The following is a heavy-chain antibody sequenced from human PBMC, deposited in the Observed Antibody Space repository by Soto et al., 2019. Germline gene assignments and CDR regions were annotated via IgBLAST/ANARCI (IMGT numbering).Heavy chain of an antibody. D-gene: IGHD6-19*01. CDR2: INAGNGNT. V-gene: IGHV1-3*01. CDR3: ASERSVAVAGTLDY. J-gene: IGHJ4*02. Sequence: QVQLVQSGAEAKKPGASVKVSCKASGYTFTSYAMHWVRQAPGQRLEWMGWINAGNGNTKYSQKFQGRVTITRDIXXSTAYMELSSLRSEDTAVYYCASERSVAVAGTLDYWGQGTLVTVSS. CDR1: GYTFTSYA.